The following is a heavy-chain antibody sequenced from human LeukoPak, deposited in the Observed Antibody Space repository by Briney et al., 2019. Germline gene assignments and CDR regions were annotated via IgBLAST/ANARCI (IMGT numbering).Heavy chain of an antibody. D-gene: IGHD3-22*01. CDR1: GSSISSSSYY. Sequence: SETLSLTCTVSGSSISSSSYYWGWIRQPPGKGLEWIGSIYYSGSTYYNPSLKSRVTISVDTSKNQFSLKLSSVTAADTAVYYCARDYYDSSGYYNWGQGTLVTVSS. CDR2: IYYSGST. J-gene: IGHJ4*02. CDR3: ARDYYDSSGYYN. V-gene: IGHV4-39*02.